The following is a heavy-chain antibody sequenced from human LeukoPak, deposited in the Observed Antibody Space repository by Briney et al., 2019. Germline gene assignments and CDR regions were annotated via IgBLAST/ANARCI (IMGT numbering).Heavy chain of an antibody. J-gene: IGHJ4*02. V-gene: IGHV4-34*09. CDR3: ANQKDSSSFVDY. Sequence: SETLSLTCAVYGGSFSGYYWSWIRQPPGKGLEWIGEINHSGSTNYNPSLESRVSISVDTSKNQFSLKLTSVTAADTAVYYCANQKDSSSFVDYWGQGTLVTVSS. CDR2: INHSGST. CDR1: GGSFSGYY. D-gene: IGHD6-6*01.